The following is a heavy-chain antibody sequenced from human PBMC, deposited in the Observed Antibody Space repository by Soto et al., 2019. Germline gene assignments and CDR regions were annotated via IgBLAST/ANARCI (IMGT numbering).Heavy chain of an antibody. J-gene: IGHJ6*02. CDR2: IIPIFGTA. D-gene: IGHD3-3*01. Sequence: GASVKVSCKASGGTFSSYAISWVRQAPGQGLEWMGGIIPIFGTANYAQKFQGRVTITADESTSTAYMELSSLRSEDTAVYYCASSGINTIFGVVIYYYYGMDVWGQGTTVTVSS. CDR3: ASSGINTIFGVVIYYYYGMDV. CDR1: GGTFSSYA. V-gene: IGHV1-69*13.